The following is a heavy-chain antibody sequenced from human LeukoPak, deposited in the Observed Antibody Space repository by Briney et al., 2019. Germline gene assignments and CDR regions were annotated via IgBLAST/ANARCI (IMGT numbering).Heavy chain of an antibody. CDR2: ISGSGGST. Sequence: GGSLRLSCAGSGFMFDNYAMNWVRQAPGRGLEWVSAISGSGGSTYYADSVKGRFTISRDNSKNTLYLQMNSLRAEDTAVYYCAKDGHYYDSSGYYDDDYYYYGMDVWGQGTTVTVSS. J-gene: IGHJ6*02. V-gene: IGHV3-23*01. D-gene: IGHD3-22*01. CDR3: AKDGHYYDSSGYYDDDYYYYGMDV. CDR1: GFMFDNYA.